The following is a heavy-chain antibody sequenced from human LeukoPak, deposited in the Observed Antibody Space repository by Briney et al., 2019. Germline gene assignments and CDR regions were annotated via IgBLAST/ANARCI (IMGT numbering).Heavy chain of an antibody. CDR1: EFIFSSYS. CDR2: ITWNSGSI. V-gene: IGHV3-NL1*01. CDR3: AKENGEAIYYYYMDV. D-gene: IGHD3-10*01. J-gene: IGHJ6*03. Sequence: PGGSLRLSCAASEFIFSSYSMNWVRQTPGKGLEWVSGITWNSGSIDYADSVKGRFTISRDNSKNTLYLQMNSLRAEDTAVYYCAKENGEAIYYYYMDVWGKGTTVTISS.